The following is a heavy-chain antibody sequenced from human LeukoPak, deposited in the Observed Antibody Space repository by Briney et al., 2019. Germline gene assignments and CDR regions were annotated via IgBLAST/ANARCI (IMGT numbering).Heavy chain of an antibody. CDR3: ARDDPGFGGFYYYMDV. CDR1: GFTFSSYS. J-gene: IGHJ6*03. D-gene: IGHD3-10*01. CDR2: ISSSSSYI. V-gene: IGHV3-21*01. Sequence: PGGSLRLSCAASGFTFSSYSMNWVRQAPGKGLEWVSSISSSSSYIYYADSVKGRFTISRDNAKNSLYLQMNSLRAEDTAVYYCARDDPGFGGFYYYMDVWGKGTTVTVSS.